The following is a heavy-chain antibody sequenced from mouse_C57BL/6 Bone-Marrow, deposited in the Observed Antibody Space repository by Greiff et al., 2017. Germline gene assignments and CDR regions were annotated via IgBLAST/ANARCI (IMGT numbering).Heavy chain of an antibody. V-gene: IGHV1-39*01. Sequence: VQLLQSGPELVKPGASVKISCKASGYSFTDYNMNWVKQSNGKSLEWIGVINPNYGTTSYNQKFKGKATLTVDQSSSTAYMQLNSLTAEDSAIYYCAEARDDYGSSTDWYFDVWGTGTTITVSS. J-gene: IGHJ1*03. CDR1: GYSFTDYN. D-gene: IGHD1-1*01. CDR3: AEARDDYGSSTDWYFDV. CDR2: INPNYGTT.